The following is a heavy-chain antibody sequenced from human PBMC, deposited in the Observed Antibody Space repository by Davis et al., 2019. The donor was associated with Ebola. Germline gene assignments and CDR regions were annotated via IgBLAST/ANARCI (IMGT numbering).Heavy chain of an antibody. CDR1: GFTFSSYW. J-gene: IGHJ4*02. V-gene: IGHV3-48*02. CDR3: ARDQPYYDFWSGYCDY. Sequence: GGSLRLSCAASGFTFSSYWMNWVRQAPGKGLEWVSYISSSSSTIYYADSVKGRFTISRDNAKNSLYLQMNSLRDEDTAVYYCARDQPYYDFWSGYCDYWGQGTLVTVSS. CDR2: ISSSSSTI. D-gene: IGHD3-3*01.